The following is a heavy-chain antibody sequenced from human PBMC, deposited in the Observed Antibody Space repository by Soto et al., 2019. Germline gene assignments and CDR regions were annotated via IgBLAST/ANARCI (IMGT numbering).Heavy chain of an antibody. CDR2: ISYDGSNK. D-gene: IGHD6-13*01. CDR3: AKDLGLAAAAGTPYFDY. CDR1: GFTFSSYG. Sequence: GGSLRLSCAASGFTFSSYGMHWVRQAPGKGLEWVAVISYDGSNKYYADSVKGRFTISRDNSKNTLYLQMNSLRAEDTAVYYCAKDLGLAAAAGTPYFDYWGQGTLVTVSS. J-gene: IGHJ4*02. V-gene: IGHV3-30*18.